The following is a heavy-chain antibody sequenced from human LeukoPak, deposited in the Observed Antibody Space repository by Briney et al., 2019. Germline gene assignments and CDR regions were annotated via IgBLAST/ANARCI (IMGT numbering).Heavy chain of an antibody. CDR2: IIPIFGTA. D-gene: IGHD5-24*01. V-gene: IGHV1-69*01. J-gene: IGHJ3*02. CDR3: AKGRWLQIGNAFDI. Sequence: SVKVSCKASGGTLSSYAISWVRQAPGQGLEWMGGIIPIFGTANYAQKFQGRVTITADESTSTAYMELSSLRSEDTAVYYCAKGRWLQIGNAFDIWGQGTMVTVSS. CDR1: GGTLSSYA.